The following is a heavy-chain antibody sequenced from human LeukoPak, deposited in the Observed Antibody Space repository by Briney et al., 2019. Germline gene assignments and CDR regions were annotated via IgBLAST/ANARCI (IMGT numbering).Heavy chain of an antibody. Sequence: GGSLRLSCAASGFSFNSHGMHWVRQAPGKGLDWVAVISYDGSNTYYAGSVKGRFTISRDNSKNTLDLQMNSLRAEDTAVYYCAKDRDSYGLLGYFDLWGRGTLVSASS. CDR2: ISYDGSNT. CDR1: GFSFNSHG. CDR3: AKDRDSYGLLGYFDL. V-gene: IGHV3-30*18. J-gene: IGHJ2*01. D-gene: IGHD5-18*01.